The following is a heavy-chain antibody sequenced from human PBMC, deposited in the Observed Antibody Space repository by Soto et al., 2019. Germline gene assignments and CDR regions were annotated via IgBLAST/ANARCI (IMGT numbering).Heavy chain of an antibody. V-gene: IGHV3-74*01. CDR3: TRDIGGKGAY. D-gene: IGHD3-10*01. J-gene: IGHJ4*02. Sequence: PGGSLRLSCAASVFTFISYWMHWVRQVPGKGLLWVSRIDEYGNTINYADSVRGRFTISRDNARNTLYLEMNSLRAEDTALYYCTRDIGGKGAYWGPGTLVTVSS. CDR2: IDEYGNTI. CDR1: VFTFISYW.